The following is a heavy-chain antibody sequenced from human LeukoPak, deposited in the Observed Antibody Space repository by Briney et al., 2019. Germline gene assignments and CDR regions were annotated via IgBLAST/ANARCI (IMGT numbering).Heavy chain of an antibody. Sequence: GVSLRLSCSASGTAFRTYAMHWVREPPGKGLYYVSAISINGGSTYDAVSVRGRFTIDRDNSTNTLYLHMSSLRPAATDVYYCVRTYDENPLGWFDTWGQGTLVTVSS. D-gene: IGHD5-12*01. V-gene: IGHV3-64D*06. CDR2: ISINGGST. CDR3: VRTYDENPLGWFDT. CDR1: GTAFRTYA. J-gene: IGHJ5*02.